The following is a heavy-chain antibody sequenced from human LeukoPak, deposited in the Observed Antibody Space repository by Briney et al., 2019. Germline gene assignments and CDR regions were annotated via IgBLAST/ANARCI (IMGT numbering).Heavy chain of an antibody. CDR2: IYTSGST. CDR1: GGPITSYY. V-gene: IGHV4-4*07. D-gene: IGHD6-13*01. Sequence: SETLSLTCTVSGGPITSYYWSWIRQPAGKGLEWIGRIYTSGSTNYNPSLKSRVTISVDTSKNQFSLKLSSVTAADTAVYYCARVGPGYSSSWYPLSFDYWGQGTLVTVSS. J-gene: IGHJ4*02. CDR3: ARVGPGYSSSWYPLSFDY.